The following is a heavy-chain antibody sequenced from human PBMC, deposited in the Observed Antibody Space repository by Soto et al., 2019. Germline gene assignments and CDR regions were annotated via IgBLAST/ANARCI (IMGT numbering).Heavy chain of an antibody. CDR2: INPNSGGT. D-gene: IGHD2-2*01. V-gene: IGHV1-2*02. CDR3: ARPIGYCSSTSCYPGNNWFDP. J-gene: IGHJ5*02. Sequence: AASVKVSCKASGYTFTGYYMHWVRQAPGQGLELMGWINPNSGGTNYAQKFQGRVTMTRDTSISTAYMELSRLRSDDTAVYYCARPIGYCSSTSCYPGNNWFDPWGQGTLVTV. CDR1: GYTFTGYY.